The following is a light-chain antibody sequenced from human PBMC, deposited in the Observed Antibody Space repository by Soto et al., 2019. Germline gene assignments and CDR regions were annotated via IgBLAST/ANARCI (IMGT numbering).Light chain of an antibody. CDR1: QGISSY. Sequence: DIQLTQSPSFLCASVGDKVTITCRASQGISSYLAWYQQKPGKAPKLLIYAASTLQSGVPSRFSGSGSGTEFTLTISSLQPEDFATYYCQQLNSHPPVTFGQGTRLEIK. CDR3: QQLNSHPPVT. CDR2: AAS. J-gene: IGKJ5*01. V-gene: IGKV1-9*01.